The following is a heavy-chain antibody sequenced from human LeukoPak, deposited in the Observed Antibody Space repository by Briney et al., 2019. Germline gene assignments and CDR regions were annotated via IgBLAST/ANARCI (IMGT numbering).Heavy chain of an antibody. CDR3: ARGGAAKAVNWFDP. Sequence: SETLSLTCAVYGGSFSGYYWSWIRQPPGKGLEWIGEINHSGSTHYNPSLKSRVTISVDTSKNQFSLKLSSVTAADTAVYYCARGGAAKAVNWFDPWGQGTLVTVSS. CDR2: INHSGST. D-gene: IGHD2-15*01. CDR1: GGSFSGYY. V-gene: IGHV4-34*01. J-gene: IGHJ5*02.